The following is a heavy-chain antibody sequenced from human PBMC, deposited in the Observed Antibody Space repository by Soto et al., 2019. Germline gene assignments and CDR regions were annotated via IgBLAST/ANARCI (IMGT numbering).Heavy chain of an antibody. V-gene: IGHV4-59*01. J-gene: IGHJ5*02. CDR2: IYYSGST. CDR1: GGTIRSYY. CDR3: ARSATYYYGSGSYSFDP. D-gene: IGHD3-10*01. Sequence: SETMSLTSTVSGGTIRSYYWSWIRQPPGKGLEWIGYIYYSGSTNYNPSLKSRVTISVDTSKNQFSLKLSSVTAADTAVYYCARSATYYYGSGSYSFDPWGQGTLVTVSS.